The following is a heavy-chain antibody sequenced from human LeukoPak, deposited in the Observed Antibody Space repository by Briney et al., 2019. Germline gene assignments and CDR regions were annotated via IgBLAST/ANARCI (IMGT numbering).Heavy chain of an antibody. J-gene: IGHJ4*02. D-gene: IGHD1-26*01. Sequence: GGSLRLSCVASGFTFRTFWMHWVRQAPGKGLVWVSRINTDGSTTNYADSVKGRFTISRDNAKNTLYLQMNSLRAEDTAVYYCAREEGGNYFDAWGQGTLVTVSS. CDR1: GFTFRTFW. V-gene: IGHV3-74*01. CDR2: INTDGSTT. CDR3: AREEGGNYFDA.